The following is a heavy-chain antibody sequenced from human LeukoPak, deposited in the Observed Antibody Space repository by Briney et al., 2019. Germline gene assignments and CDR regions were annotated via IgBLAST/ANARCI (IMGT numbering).Heavy chain of an antibody. D-gene: IGHD3-10*01. J-gene: IGHJ4*02. Sequence: GGSLRLSCAASGFTFSSYAMSWVRQAPGKGLEWVSAISGSGGSTYYADSVKGRSTISRDNSKNTLYLQMNSLRAEDTAVYYCAKDRRITMVRGVYANWGQGTLVTVSS. CDR2: ISGSGGST. V-gene: IGHV3-23*01. CDR3: AKDRRITMVRGVYAN. CDR1: GFTFSSYA.